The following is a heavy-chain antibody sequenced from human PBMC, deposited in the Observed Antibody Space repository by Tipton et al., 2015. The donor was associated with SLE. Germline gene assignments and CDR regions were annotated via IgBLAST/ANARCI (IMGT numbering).Heavy chain of an antibody. J-gene: IGHJ2*01. CDR1: GFTFSSYA. V-gene: IGHV3-30-3*01. D-gene: IGHD1-26*01. CDR2: ISYDGSNK. Sequence: SLRLSCAASGFTFSSYAMHWVRQAPGKGLEWVAVISYDGSNKYYADSVKGRFTISRDNSKNTLYLQMNSLRAEDTAVYYCAKVPRELLNWYFDLWGRGTLVTVSS. CDR3: AKVPRELLNWYFDL.